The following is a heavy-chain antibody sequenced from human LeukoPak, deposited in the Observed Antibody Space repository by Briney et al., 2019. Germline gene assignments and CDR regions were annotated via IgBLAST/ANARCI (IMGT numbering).Heavy chain of an antibody. CDR2: MNPNSGNT. CDR1: GYTFTSYD. V-gene: IGHV1-8*01. Sequence: ASVKVSCKASGYTFTSYDINWVRQATGQGLEWMGWMNPNSGNTGYAQKLQGRVTMTTDTSTSTAYMELRSLRSDDTAVYYCASTQLELRSMDVWGQGTTVTVSS. CDR3: ASTQLELRSMDV. J-gene: IGHJ6*02. D-gene: IGHD1-7*01.